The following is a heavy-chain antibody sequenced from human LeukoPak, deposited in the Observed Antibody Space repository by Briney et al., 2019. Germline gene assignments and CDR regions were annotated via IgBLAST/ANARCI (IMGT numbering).Heavy chain of an antibody. V-gene: IGHV4-4*07. CDR3: ARVGITGINWFDP. CDR2: IYTSGST. D-gene: IGHD1-20*01. Sequence: PSETLSLTCTVSGGSISSYYWSWVRQPAGKGLEWIGRIYTSGSTNYNPSLKSRVTISVDKSKNQFSLKLSSVTAADTAVYYCARVGITGINWFDPWGQGTLVTVSS. J-gene: IGHJ5*02. CDR1: GGSISSYY.